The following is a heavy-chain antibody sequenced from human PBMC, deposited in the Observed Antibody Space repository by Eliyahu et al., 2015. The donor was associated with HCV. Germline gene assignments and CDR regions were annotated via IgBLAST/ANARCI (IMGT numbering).Heavy chain of an antibody. CDR3: ASGGGGIAVTGTGGWFDP. Sequence: QVQLQESGPGLVKPSETLSLTCPVSGGSITTYYWSWIRQPPGKGLEWIGYMHYSGSTNYNPSLKSRVTISIDTSKNQFSLNLTSVTAADTAMYYCASGGGGIAVTGTGGWFDPWGQGTLVTVSS. D-gene: IGHD6-19*01. J-gene: IGHJ5*02. V-gene: IGHV4-59*01. CDR2: MHYSGST. CDR1: GGSITTYY.